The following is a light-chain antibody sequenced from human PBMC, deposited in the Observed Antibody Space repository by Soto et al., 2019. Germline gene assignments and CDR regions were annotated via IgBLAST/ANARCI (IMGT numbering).Light chain of an antibody. Sequence: VMTQSPATLSVSPGEGATLSCRASQSISNNLAWYQQKPGQAPRLLIHGASTRATGVPARFSGSGSGTEFTLTISSLQSEDFAAYYCQQYNNWPRTFGQGTKVEIK. J-gene: IGKJ1*01. CDR1: QSISNN. CDR3: QQYNNWPRT. CDR2: GAS. V-gene: IGKV3-15*01.